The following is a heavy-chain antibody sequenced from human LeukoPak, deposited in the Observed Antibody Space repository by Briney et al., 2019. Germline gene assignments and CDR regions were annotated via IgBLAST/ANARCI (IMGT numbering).Heavy chain of an antibody. Sequence: GRSLRLSCTASGFTFGDYAMSWVRQAPGEGLEWVGFIRSNFYGGTTDYAASVKGRFTISRDGSKSIAYLQMNSLKTEDTAVYYCTRGGGGDPVDYWGQGALVTVSS. CDR2: IRSNFYGGTT. CDR1: GFTFGDYA. CDR3: TRGGGGDPVDY. D-gene: IGHD3-16*01. J-gene: IGHJ4*02. V-gene: IGHV3-49*04.